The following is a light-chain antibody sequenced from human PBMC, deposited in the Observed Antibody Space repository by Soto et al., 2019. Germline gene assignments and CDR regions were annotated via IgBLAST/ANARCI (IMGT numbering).Light chain of an antibody. J-gene: IGLJ1*01. Sequence: IIRNETSSDVGGYNYVSWYQQHPGKAPKFMIYDVSNRPSGVSNRFSGSKSGNTASLTISGLQAEDEADYSCCSYTTSNARQIVFGTGTKVTVL. CDR1: SSDVGGYNY. CDR2: DVS. V-gene: IGLV2-14*04. CDR3: CSYTTSNARQIV.